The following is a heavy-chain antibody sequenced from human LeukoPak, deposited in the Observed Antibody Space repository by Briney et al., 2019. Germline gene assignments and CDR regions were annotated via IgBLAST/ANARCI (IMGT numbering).Heavy chain of an antibody. CDR3: AGGASEYSSSGDFAC. CDR1: GFTFNSYS. J-gene: IGHJ4*02. Sequence: GGSLRLSCAASGFTFNSYSMNWVRQAPGKGLEWVSYISSSSSTIYYADSVKGRFPISRDNAKNSLYLQMNSLSADDTAVYYCAGGASEYSSSGDFACWDQGTLVTVSS. V-gene: IGHV3-48*01. CDR2: ISSSSSTI. D-gene: IGHD6-6*01.